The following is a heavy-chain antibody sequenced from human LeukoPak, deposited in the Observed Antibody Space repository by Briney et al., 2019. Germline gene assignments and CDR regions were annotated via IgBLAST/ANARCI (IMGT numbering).Heavy chain of an antibody. CDR3: ARERLKLGRRVGMDV. D-gene: IGHD1-1*01. V-gene: IGHV3-48*03. Sequence: GGSLRLSCAASGFTFSSYEMNWVGQAPGKGVEGVSYISSSGSTIYYADSVKGRFTISRDNAKKSLYLQMNSLRAEDTAVYYCARERLKLGRRVGMDVWGQGTTVTVSS. CDR1: GFTFSSYE. CDR2: ISSSGSTI. J-gene: IGHJ6*02.